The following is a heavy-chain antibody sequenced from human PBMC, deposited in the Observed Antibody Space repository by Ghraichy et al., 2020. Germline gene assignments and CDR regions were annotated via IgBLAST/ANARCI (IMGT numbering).Heavy chain of an antibody. CDR3: AKDAERGETYYYDSSGYWT. Sequence: ESLNISCAASGFTFSSYAMSWVRQAPGKGLEWVSAISGSGGSTYYADSVKGRFTISRDNSKNTLYLQMNSLRAEDTAVYYCAKDAERGETYYYDSSGYWTWGQGTLVTVSS. V-gene: IGHV3-23*01. J-gene: IGHJ4*02. D-gene: IGHD3-22*01. CDR1: GFTFSSYA. CDR2: ISGSGGST.